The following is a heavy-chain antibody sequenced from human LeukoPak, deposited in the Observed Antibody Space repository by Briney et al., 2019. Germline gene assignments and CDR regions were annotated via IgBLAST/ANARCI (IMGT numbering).Heavy chain of an antibody. D-gene: IGHD6-19*01. J-gene: IGHJ4*02. CDR2: IKHDGSQQ. CDR1: GFTFSQYW. Sequence: GGSLRLSCAVSGFTFSQYWMSWVRQAPGKGLEWVANIKHDGSQQYYVDSVKGRFTVSRDNAENSLFPHMSSLRVEDTGVYYCARALPYSSGRFDYWGQGTLVTVSS. V-gene: IGHV3-7*01. CDR3: ARALPYSSGRFDY.